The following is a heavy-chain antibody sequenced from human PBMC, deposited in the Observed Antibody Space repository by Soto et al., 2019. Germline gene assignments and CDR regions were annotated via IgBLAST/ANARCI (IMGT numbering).Heavy chain of an antibody. CDR3: ARDKSSSWTGYYFDY. CDR1: GDSVSSNSAA. V-gene: IGHV6-1*01. J-gene: IGHJ4*02. CDR2: TYYRSKWYS. Sequence: SQTLSLTCAISGDSVSSNSAAWHWIRQSPSRGLEWLGRTYYRSKWYSDYAVSVKSRIIIIPDTSENQFSLQLNSVTPEDTAVFYCARDKSSSWTGYYFDYWGQGALVTVSS. D-gene: IGHD6-13*01.